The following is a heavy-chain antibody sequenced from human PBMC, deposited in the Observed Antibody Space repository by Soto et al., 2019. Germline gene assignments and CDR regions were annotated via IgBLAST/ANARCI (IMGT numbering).Heavy chain of an antibody. D-gene: IGHD1-26*01. CDR3: ASGRGELLSAFDF. J-gene: IGHJ4*02. Sequence: PGGSLGLSCAASGFTFDVYAMDWVRQAPGKGLEWVSYISSSSSTIYYADSVKGRFTISRDSAQNSLYLHMNSLRDEDTAVYYCASGRGELLSAFDFWGRGTLVTVSS. V-gene: IGHV3-48*02. CDR1: GFTFDVYA. CDR2: ISSSSSTI.